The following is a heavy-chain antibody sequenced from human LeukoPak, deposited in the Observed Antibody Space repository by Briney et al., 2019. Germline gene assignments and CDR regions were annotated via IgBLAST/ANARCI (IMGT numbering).Heavy chain of an antibody. D-gene: IGHD3-22*01. CDR1: GFTFDDYI. J-gene: IGHJ4*02. Sequence: GGSLRLSCIGSGFTFDDYITSWFRQAPGKGLEWVGFIRDKAYGGTPEYAASVKGRFTISRDDSKSIAYLQMNSLKTEDTAMYYCARGVIGYWGQGTLVTVSS. CDR2: IRDKAYGGTP. V-gene: IGHV3-49*03. CDR3: ARGVIGY.